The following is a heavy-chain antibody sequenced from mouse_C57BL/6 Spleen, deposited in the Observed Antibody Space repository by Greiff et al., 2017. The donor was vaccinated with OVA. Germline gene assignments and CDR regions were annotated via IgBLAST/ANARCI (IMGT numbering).Heavy chain of an antibody. CDR1: GYAFTDYL. CDR2: INPGSGGT. CDR3: ARTEWDGAMDY. Sequence: QVQLQQSGAELVRPGTSVKVSCKASGYAFTDYLIEWVKQRPGQGLEWIGVINPGSGGTNYNEKFKGKATLTADKSSSTAYMQLSSLTSEDSAVYFFARTEWDGAMDYWGQGTSVTVSS. V-gene: IGHV1-54*01. J-gene: IGHJ4*01. D-gene: IGHD4-1*01.